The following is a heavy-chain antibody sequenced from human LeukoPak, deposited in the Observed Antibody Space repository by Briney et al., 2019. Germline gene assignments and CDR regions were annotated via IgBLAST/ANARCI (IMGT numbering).Heavy chain of an antibody. CDR1: GVTFSSYA. D-gene: IGHD5-12*01. J-gene: IGHJ4*02. CDR2: IIASGSST. V-gene: IGHV3-23*01. CDR3: AKDQAWLRFDY. Sequence: PGGPLRLSCAASGVTFSSYAMTRVRQAPGKGLEWGSVIIASGSSTYYADSLKGRFTISRDNYKNTLYLQMNSLRAEDTAVCYCAKDQAWLRFDYWGQGTLVTVSS.